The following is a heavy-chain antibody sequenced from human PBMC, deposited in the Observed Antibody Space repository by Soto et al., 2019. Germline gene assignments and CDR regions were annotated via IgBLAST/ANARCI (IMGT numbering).Heavy chain of an antibody. CDR3: ARVIAAAGTVIYYYYYGMDV. V-gene: IGHV4-34*01. CDR2: INHSGST. D-gene: IGHD6-13*01. J-gene: IGHJ6*02. CDR1: GGSFSGYY. Sequence: PSETLSLTCAVYGGSFSGYYWSWIRQPPGKGLEWIGEINHSGSTNYNPSLKSRVTISVDTSKNQFSLKLSSVTAADTAVYYCARVIAAAGTVIYYYYYGMDVWGQGTTVTVSS.